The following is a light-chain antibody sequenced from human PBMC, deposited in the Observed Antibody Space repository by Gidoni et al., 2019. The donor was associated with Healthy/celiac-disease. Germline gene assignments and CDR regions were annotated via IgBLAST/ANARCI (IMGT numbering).Light chain of an antibody. Sequence: EIVLTQSPVTLSLSPGERATLSCRASQSGSSSYLAWYQQKPGQAPRLLIYGASSRATGIPDRFSGSGSGTDLTLTISRLEPEDFAVYYCQQYGSSPRYTFGQGTKLEIK. V-gene: IGKV3-20*01. CDR3: QQYGSSPRYT. CDR1: QSGSSSY. J-gene: IGKJ2*01. CDR2: GAS.